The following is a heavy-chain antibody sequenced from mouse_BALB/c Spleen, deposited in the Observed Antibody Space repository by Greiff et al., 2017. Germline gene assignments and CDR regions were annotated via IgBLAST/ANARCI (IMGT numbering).Heavy chain of an antibody. V-gene: IGHV5-6-3*01. D-gene: IGHD3-1*01. CDR1: GFTFSSYG. CDR2: INSNGGST. Sequence: EVKLVESGGGLVKPGGSLKLSCAASGFTFSSYGMSWVRQTPDKRLELVATINSNGGSTYYPDSVKGRFTISRDNAKNTLYLQMSSLKSEDTAMYYCARESRGAYWGQGTLVTVSA. J-gene: IGHJ3*01. CDR3: ARESRGAY.